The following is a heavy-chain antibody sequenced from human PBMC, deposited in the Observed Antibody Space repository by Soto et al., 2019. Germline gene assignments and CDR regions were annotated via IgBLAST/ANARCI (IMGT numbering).Heavy chain of an antibody. J-gene: IGHJ6*03. D-gene: IGHD1-26*01. CDR1: GGTFSSYT. Sequence: ASVKVSCKASGGTFSSYTISWVRQAPGQGLEWMGRIIPILGIANYAQKFQGRVTITADKSTSTAYMELSSLRSEDTAVYYCARGRSRTPYYYYMDVWGKGTTVTVSS. CDR3: ARGRSRTPYYYYMDV. CDR2: IIPILGIA. V-gene: IGHV1-69*02.